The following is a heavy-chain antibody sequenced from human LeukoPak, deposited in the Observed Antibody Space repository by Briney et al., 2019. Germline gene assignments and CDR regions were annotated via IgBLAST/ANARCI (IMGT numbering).Heavy chain of an antibody. CDR2: INPSGGST. J-gene: IGHJ4*02. CDR1: GYTFTSYD. V-gene: IGHV1-46*01. D-gene: IGHD1-26*01. CDR3: ARDLPAFVVGATYYFDY. Sequence: GASVKVSCKASGYTFTSYDINWVRQAPGQGLEWMGIINPSGGSTSYAQKFQGRVTMTRDMSTSTVYMELSSLRSEDTAVYYCARDLPAFVVGATYYFDYWGQGTLVTVSS.